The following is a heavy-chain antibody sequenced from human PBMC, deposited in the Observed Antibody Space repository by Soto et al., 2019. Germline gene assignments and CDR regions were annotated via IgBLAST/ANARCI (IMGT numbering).Heavy chain of an antibody. J-gene: IGHJ4*02. V-gene: IGHV4-31*03. D-gene: IGHD5-12*01. CDR3: ASYRSYSGYGFDY. CDR2: IYYSGST. CDR1: GGSISSGGYY. Sequence: SETLSLTCTVSGGSISSGGYYWSWIRQYPGKGLEWIGYIYYSGSTHYNPSLKSRVTISVDTSKNQFSLKLSSVTAADTAVYYCASYRSYSGYGFDYWGQGTLVTVSS.